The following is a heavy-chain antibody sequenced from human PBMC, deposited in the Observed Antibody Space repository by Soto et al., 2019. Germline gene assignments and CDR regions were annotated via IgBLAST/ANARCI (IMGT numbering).Heavy chain of an antibody. Sequence: EMQLLESGGGLVQPGGSLRLFCAASGFTFTNYAMTWVRQAPGKGLEWVSTITATGATFYGDTVKGRFTISRDNSRSTVFLQMNSLRAEDTAMYYCARTDKFNSQSSGWANRFDYWGQGTLVTVSS. CDR3: ARTDKFNSQSSGWANRFDY. D-gene: IGHD6-19*01. CDR2: ITATGAT. J-gene: IGHJ4*02. CDR1: GFTFTNYA. V-gene: IGHV3-23*01.